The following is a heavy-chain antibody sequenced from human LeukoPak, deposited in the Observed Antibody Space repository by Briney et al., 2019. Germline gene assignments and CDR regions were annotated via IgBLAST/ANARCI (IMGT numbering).Heavy chain of an antibody. CDR2: IKQDGSEK. J-gene: IGHJ3*02. D-gene: IGHD3-16*01. CDR3: AREDYGI. CDR1: GFTFRNYW. Sequence: GGSLRLSCAASGFTFRNYWMSWVRQAPGKGLEWVANIKQDGSEKYYVDSVKGRFTISRDNAKNSLYLQLSSLRAEDTAVYYCAREDYGIWGQGTMVTVSS. V-gene: IGHV3-7*01.